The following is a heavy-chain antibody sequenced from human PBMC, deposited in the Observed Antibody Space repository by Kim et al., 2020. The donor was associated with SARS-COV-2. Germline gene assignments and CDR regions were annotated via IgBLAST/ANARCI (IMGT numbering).Heavy chain of an antibody. Sequence: GGSLRLSCAASGFTFTSYAMSWVRQAPGKGLEWVSGITGSGGNTYYADSVKGRFTISRDNSKNTLYLQMNSLRAEDTAVYYCAKGAHGGGSCYSGVDYWGQGTLVTVSS. CDR1: GFTFTSYA. D-gene: IGHD2-15*01. J-gene: IGHJ4*02. CDR3: AKGAHGGGSCYSGVDY. CDR2: ITGSGGNT. V-gene: IGHV3-23*01.